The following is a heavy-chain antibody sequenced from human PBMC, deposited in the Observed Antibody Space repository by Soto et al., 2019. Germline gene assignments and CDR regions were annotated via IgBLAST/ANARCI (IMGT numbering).Heavy chain of an antibody. Sequence: ASVKVSCKVSGYTLTELSMHWVRQAPGKGLEWMGGFDPEDGETIYAQKFQGRVTMTEDTSTDTAYMELSSLRSEVTAVHYCATDIGYGDYGGYWGQGTLVTVSS. D-gene: IGHD4-17*01. J-gene: IGHJ4*02. CDR2: FDPEDGET. CDR1: GYTLTELS. V-gene: IGHV1-24*01. CDR3: ATDIGYGDYGGY.